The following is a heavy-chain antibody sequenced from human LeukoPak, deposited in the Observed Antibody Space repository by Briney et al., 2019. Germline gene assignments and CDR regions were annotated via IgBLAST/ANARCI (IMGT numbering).Heavy chain of an antibody. Sequence: PSETLSLTCTVSGGSISSYYWSWIRQPAGKGLEWIGRIYTSGSTNYNPSLKSRVTMSVDTSKNQFSLKLSSVTAADTAVYYCAKDTALRRGYSYGSYYYGMDVWGQGTTVTVSS. J-gene: IGHJ6*02. CDR3: AKDTALRRGYSYGSYYYGMDV. D-gene: IGHD5-18*01. CDR2: IYTSGST. V-gene: IGHV4-4*07. CDR1: GGSISSYY.